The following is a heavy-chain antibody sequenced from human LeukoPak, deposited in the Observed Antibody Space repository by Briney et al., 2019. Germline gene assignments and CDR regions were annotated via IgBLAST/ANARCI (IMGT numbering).Heavy chain of an antibody. CDR1: GYTFTSYD. CDR2: MNPNSGNT. CDR3: TRAWSSSLRKTGYFQV. Sequence: RASVKVSCTASGYTFTSYDINWVRQAPGQGLEWMGWMNPNSGNTAYAQKFQGRVTMTRNTSVTTAYMELGSLTSEDTAVYYCTRAWSSSLRKTGYFQVWGLGTRVIVSS. V-gene: IGHV1-8*01. J-gene: IGHJ1*01. D-gene: IGHD6-13*01.